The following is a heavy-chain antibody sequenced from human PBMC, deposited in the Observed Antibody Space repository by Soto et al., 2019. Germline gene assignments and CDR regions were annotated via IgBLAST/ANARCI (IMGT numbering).Heavy chain of an antibody. V-gene: IGHV3-30-3*01. CDR1: IFTFSSYA. J-gene: IGHJ2*01. CDR3: ARADEDFWSGYGYFDI. CDR2: ISYDGSNK. Sequence: SLRVSCSSSIFTFSSYARHLVIHSPFKLLECLSVISYDGSNKYYADSVKGRFTISRDNSKNTLYLQMNSLRAEDAAVYYCARADEDFWSGYGYFDIWGRGTLVTVSS. D-gene: IGHD3-3*01.